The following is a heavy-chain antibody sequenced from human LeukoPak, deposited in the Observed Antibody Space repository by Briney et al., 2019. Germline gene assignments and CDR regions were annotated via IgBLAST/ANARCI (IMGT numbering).Heavy chain of an antibody. D-gene: IGHD3-3*02. CDR2: IYTSGST. CDR1: GDSMSSIDW. J-gene: IGHJ5*02. CDR3: AISRLDWFDP. Sequence: SETLSLTCAVSGDSMSSIDWWSWVRQPPGKGLEWIGRIYTSGSTNYNPSLKSRVTMSVDTSKNQFSLKLSSVTAADTAVYYCAISRLDWFDPWGQGTLVTVSS. V-gene: IGHV4-4*02.